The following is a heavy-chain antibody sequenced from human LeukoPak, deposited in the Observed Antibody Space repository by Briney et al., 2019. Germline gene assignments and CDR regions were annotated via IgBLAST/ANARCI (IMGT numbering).Heavy chain of an antibody. V-gene: IGHV1-69*05. CDR1: GYTFTSYY. CDR3: ASGPSYYYDSSGNNWFDP. CDR2: IIPIFGTA. Sequence: SVKVSCKASGYTFTSYYIHWVRQAPGQGLEWMGGIIPIFGTANYAQKFQGRVTITTDESTSTAYMELSSLRSEDTAVYYCASGPSYYYDSSGNNWFDPWGQGTLVTVSS. J-gene: IGHJ5*02. D-gene: IGHD3-22*01.